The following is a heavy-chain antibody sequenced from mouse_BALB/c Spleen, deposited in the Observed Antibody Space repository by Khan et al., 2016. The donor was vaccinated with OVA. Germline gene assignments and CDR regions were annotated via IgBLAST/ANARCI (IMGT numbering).Heavy chain of an antibody. Sequence: QVQLKESGAVLVRPGVSVKISCKGSGYKFTDFVMHWMKQSHAKSLEWIGVISTYYGDTTHNQRFKGKATMTVDKSSSTAYLELAGLTSEDSAIYFCVGGSGEYRFAYWGQGTLVTVSA. CDR1: GYKFTDFV. J-gene: IGHJ3*01. D-gene: IGHD1-3*01. V-gene: IGHV1S137*01. CDR3: VGGSGEYRFAY. CDR2: ISTYYGDT.